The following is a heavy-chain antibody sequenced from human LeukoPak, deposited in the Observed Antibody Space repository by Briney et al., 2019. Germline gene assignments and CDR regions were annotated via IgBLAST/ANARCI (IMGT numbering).Heavy chain of an antibody. Sequence: SETLSLTCTVSGGSISSYYWSWIRQPAGKGLEWIGRIYTSGSTNYNPSLKSRVTISVDTSKNQFSLELSSVTAADTAVYYCAREERIQLWKGSLDYWGQGTLVTVSS. CDR3: AREERIQLWKGSLDY. CDR2: IYTSGST. CDR1: GGSISSYY. J-gene: IGHJ4*02. V-gene: IGHV4-4*07. D-gene: IGHD5-18*01.